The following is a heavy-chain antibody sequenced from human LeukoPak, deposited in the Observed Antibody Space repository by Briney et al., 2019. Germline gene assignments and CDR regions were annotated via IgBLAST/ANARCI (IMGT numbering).Heavy chain of an antibody. Sequence: ASVKVSCKVSGYTLTELSMHWVRQAPGKGLEWMGGFDPEDGETIYAQKFQSRVTMTEDTSTDTAYMELSSLRSEDTAVYYCATRAYSNYVRGYYYYMDVWGKGTTVTVSS. CDR3: ATRAYSNYVRGYYYYMDV. V-gene: IGHV1-24*01. CDR2: FDPEDGET. J-gene: IGHJ6*03. D-gene: IGHD4-11*01. CDR1: GYTLTELS.